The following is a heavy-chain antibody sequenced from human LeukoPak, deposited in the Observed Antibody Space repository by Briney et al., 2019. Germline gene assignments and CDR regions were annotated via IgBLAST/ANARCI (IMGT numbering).Heavy chain of an antibody. D-gene: IGHD1-1*01. Sequence: GGSLILSCAASEFTFTTYGMHWVRQAPGKGLEWVAFIYYDGSNIYYADYVKGRFTISRDISKNTLYLQMDSLRAEDTAIYYCARDWKTNSFDYWGQGTLVTVSS. CDR1: EFTFTTYG. CDR2: IYYDGSNI. J-gene: IGHJ4*02. CDR3: ARDWKTNSFDY. V-gene: IGHV3-33*01.